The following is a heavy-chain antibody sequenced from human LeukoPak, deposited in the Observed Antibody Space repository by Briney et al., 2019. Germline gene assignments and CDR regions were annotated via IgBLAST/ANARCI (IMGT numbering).Heavy chain of an antibody. D-gene: IGHD5-18*01. Sequence: RASVTVSCKVSGYTLTELSMHWVRQAPGKGLEWVGGYDPEDGETIYAQKFQGRVTITEDTSTDTAYMELSSLRSEDTAVYYCATARITLWRNIDYWGQGTLVTVSS. CDR3: ATARITLWRNIDY. J-gene: IGHJ4*02. CDR1: GYTLTELS. CDR2: YDPEDGET. V-gene: IGHV1-24*01.